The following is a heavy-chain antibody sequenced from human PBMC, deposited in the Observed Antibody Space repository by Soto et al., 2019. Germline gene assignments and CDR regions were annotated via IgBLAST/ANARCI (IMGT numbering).Heavy chain of an antibody. D-gene: IGHD3-10*01. CDR2: ISYDGSNK. CDR3: AKDGSGMATIAPQVDY. J-gene: IGHJ4*02. CDR1: GFTFSSYG. V-gene: IGHV3-30*18. Sequence: GGSLRLSCAASGFTFSSYGMHWVRQAPGKGLEWVAVISYDGSNKYYADSVKGRFTISRDNSKNTLYLQMNSLRAEDTAVYYCAKDGSGMATIAPQVDYWGQGTLVTVSS.